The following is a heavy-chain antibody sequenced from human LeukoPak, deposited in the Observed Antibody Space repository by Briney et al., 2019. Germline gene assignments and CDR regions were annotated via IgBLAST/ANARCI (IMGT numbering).Heavy chain of an antibody. CDR2: IYSSGST. CDR3: ARGWGYEDY. Sequence: SETLSLTCTVSGGSINNNYWSWIRQPPGVGLEWIGYIYSSGSTNYNPSLKSRVIISVDTSKNQISLMLSSVTAADTAVYYCARGWGYEDYWGQGTLVTVSS. J-gene: IGHJ4*02. D-gene: IGHD3-16*01. V-gene: IGHV4-59*01. CDR1: GGSINNNY.